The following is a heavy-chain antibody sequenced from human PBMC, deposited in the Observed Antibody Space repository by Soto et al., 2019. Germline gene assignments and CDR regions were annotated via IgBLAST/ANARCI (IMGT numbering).Heavy chain of an antibody. CDR3: TTSSSTGP. V-gene: IGHV3-15*01. D-gene: IGHD2-2*01. J-gene: IGHJ5*02. CDR1: GFTFSNAW. CDR2: IKNKNDGGTT. Sequence: PGGSLRLSCVASGFTFSNAWMNWVRQAPGKGLEWVGRIKNKNDGGTTDYAAPVKGRFTVSRDDSKNTLYLQMNSLKTEDTAVYYCTTSSSTGPWGQGTLVTVSS.